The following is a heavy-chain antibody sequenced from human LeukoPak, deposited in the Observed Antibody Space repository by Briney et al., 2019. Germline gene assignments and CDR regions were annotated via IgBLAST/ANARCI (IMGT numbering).Heavy chain of an antibody. CDR3: AREEQWDYYYGMDV. CDR1: GGTFSSYA. CDR2: IIPILGIA. Sequence: SVKVSCKASGGTFSSYAISWVRQAPGQGLEWTGRIIPILGIANYAQKFQGRVTITADKSTSTAYMELSSLRSEDTAVYYCAREEQWDYYYGMDVWGQGTTVTVSS. V-gene: IGHV1-69*04. D-gene: IGHD6-19*01. J-gene: IGHJ6*02.